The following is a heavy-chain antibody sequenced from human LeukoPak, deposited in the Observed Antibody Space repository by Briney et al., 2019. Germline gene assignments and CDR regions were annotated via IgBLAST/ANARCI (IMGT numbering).Heavy chain of an antibody. Sequence: SQTLSLTCTVSGGSISSNPYYSGWIRQPPGKWLEWIGSMHFSGRTSYNPSLNSRVTISVDWSKNQFSLKLSSVTAAETAVYYCSREIATAGNWFDPWGQGTPVTVSS. V-gene: IGHV4-39*07. CDR3: SREIATAGNWFDP. D-gene: IGHD6-13*01. J-gene: IGHJ5*02. CDR1: GGSISSNPYY. CDR2: MHFSGRT.